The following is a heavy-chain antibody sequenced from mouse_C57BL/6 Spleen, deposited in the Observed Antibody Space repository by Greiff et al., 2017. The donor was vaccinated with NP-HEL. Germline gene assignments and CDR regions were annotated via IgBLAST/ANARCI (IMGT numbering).Heavy chain of an antibody. D-gene: IGHD1-1*01. J-gene: IGHJ3*01. V-gene: IGHV1-4*01. Sequence: VKLQESGAELARPGASVKMSCKASGYTFTSYTMHWVKQRPGQGLEWIGYINPSSGYTKYNQKFKDKATLTADKSSSTAYMQLSSLTSEDSAVYYCARSEDYGSSSTWFAYWGQGTLVTVSA. CDR3: ARSEDYGSSSTWFAY. CDR1: GYTFTSYT. CDR2: INPSSGYT.